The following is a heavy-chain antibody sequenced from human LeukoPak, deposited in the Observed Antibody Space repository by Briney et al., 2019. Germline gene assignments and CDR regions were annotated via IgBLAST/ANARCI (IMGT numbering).Heavy chain of an antibody. CDR2: ISGSGGST. V-gene: IGHV3-23*01. CDR3: AKAERYFDWPFDY. Sequence: GGSLRLSCAASGFTFSSYAMSWVRQAPGKGLEWVSAISGSGGSTYYADSVKGRLTISRDNSKNTLYLQMNSLRAEDTAVYYCAKAERYFDWPFDYWGQGTLVTVSS. J-gene: IGHJ4*02. D-gene: IGHD3-9*01. CDR1: GFTFSSYA.